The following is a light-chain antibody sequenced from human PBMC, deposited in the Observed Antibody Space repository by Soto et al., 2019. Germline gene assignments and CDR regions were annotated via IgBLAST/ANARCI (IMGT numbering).Light chain of an antibody. V-gene: IGKV3-11*01. CDR3: QQRSNWPWT. CDR2: DAS. Sequence: EIVLTQSPDTLSLSPGERATLSCRASQSVSSYLAWYQQKPSQAPRLLIYDASNRATGIPARFSGSGSGTDFTLTISSLEPEDFAVYYCQQRSNWPWTFGQGTKVDIK. CDR1: QSVSSY. J-gene: IGKJ1*01.